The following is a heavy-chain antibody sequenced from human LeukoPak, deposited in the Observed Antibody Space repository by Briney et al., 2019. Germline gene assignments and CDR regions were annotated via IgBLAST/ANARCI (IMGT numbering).Heavy chain of an antibody. CDR2: IRYDGSNK. D-gene: IGHD2-8*02. J-gene: IGHJ4*02. CDR1: GFTFSSYG. V-gene: IGHV3-30*02. Sequence: GGSLRLSCAASGFTFSSYGMHWVRQAPGKGLEWVAFIRYDGSNKYYADSVKGRFTISRDNSKNTLYLQMNSLRAEDTAVYYCATGGNDDDPHFDYWGQGTLVTVSS. CDR3: ATGGNDDDPHFDY.